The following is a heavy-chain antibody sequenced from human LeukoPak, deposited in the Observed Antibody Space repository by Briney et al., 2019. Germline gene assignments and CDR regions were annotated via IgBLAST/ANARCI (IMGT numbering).Heavy chain of an antibody. D-gene: IGHD3-22*01. V-gene: IGHV3-23*01. CDR3: AKDLVTMIVVVTCNFDY. J-gene: IGHJ4*02. CDR1: GFTFSSYA. Sequence: GGSLRLSCAASGFTFSSYAMSWVRQAPGKGLEWVSAISGSGGTTYYADSVKGRFTISRDNSKNTLYLQMNSLRAEDTAVYYCAKDLVTMIVVVTCNFDYWGQGTLVTVSS. CDR2: ISGSGGTT.